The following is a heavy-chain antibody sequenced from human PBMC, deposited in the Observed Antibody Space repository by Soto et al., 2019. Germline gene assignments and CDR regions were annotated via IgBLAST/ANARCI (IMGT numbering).Heavy chain of an antibody. D-gene: IGHD5-18*01. Sequence: GASVKVSCKASGYTLNSYSISWVRQAPGQGLEWMGWISAHNGNTNYAEKLQDRVTMTTDTSTSTAYMELRSLRSDDTAVYYCARMDMYTTMGTLDVWGLGTTVTVSS. CDR3: ARMDMYTTMGTLDV. V-gene: IGHV1-18*04. CDR1: GYTLNSYS. J-gene: IGHJ6*02. CDR2: ISAHNGNT.